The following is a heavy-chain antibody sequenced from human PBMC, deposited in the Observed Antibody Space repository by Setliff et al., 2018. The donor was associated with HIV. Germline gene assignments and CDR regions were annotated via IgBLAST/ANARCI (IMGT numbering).Heavy chain of an antibody. Sequence: NPSETLSLTCTVSGVSIRRDVYYWSWIRQPAGKGLEWIGHIYTSGSTNYNPSLKSRVTISIDTSKNQFSLKVSSVTAADTAVYYCARGWEWGAPLDYWGQGTLVTVSS. V-gene: IGHV4-61*09. CDR1: GVSIRRDVYY. J-gene: IGHJ4*02. CDR2: IYTSGST. CDR3: ARGWEWGAPLDY. D-gene: IGHD1-26*01.